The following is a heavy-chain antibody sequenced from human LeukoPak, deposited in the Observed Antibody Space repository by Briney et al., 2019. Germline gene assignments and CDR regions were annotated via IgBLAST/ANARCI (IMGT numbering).Heavy chain of an antibody. D-gene: IGHD3-3*01. CDR2: ILYDGSNK. Sequence: GGAPRLSLGAPGFTFSSYAMHWVRPGPGQGVGGGAVILYDGSNKYYADSVKGRFTISRDNSKNTLYLQMNSLRAEDTAVYYCAREYYDFWSGPMGNWFDPWGQGTLVTVSS. CDR1: GFTFSSYA. J-gene: IGHJ5*02. V-gene: IGHV3-30-3*01. CDR3: AREYYDFWSGPMGNWFDP.